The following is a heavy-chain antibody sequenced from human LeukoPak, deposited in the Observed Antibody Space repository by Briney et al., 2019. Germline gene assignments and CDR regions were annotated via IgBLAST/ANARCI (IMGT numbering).Heavy chain of an antibody. Sequence: SETLSLTCTVSGGSINSSDYYWGWIRQPPGKGLEWIGSIYHSGSMYASLKSRVTISVDMSKNQFSLKLSSVTAADTAVYYCARDGPLLRYFDWLPYHDAFDIWGQGTMVTVSS. J-gene: IGHJ3*02. CDR2: IYHSGSM. V-gene: IGHV4-39*07. CDR1: GGSINSSDYY. D-gene: IGHD3-9*01. CDR3: ARDGPLLRYFDWLPYHDAFDI.